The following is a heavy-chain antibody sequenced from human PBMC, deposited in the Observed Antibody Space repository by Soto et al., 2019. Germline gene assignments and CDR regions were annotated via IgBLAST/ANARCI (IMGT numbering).Heavy chain of an antibody. D-gene: IGHD5-18*01. CDR2: GIPLFDTA. Sequence: QVQVVQSGAEVKKPGSSVKVSCKVSGGIFTNNAISWVRQAPGQGLEWLGGGIPLFDTAYYAQILPGRLRISAAGATTTAYMELSGLTSADTAVYFCATGGHNDGYNFYHGMDVWGQGTTVTVS. J-gene: IGHJ6*02. V-gene: IGHV1-69*01. CDR1: GGIFTNNA. CDR3: ATGGHNDGYNFYHGMDV.